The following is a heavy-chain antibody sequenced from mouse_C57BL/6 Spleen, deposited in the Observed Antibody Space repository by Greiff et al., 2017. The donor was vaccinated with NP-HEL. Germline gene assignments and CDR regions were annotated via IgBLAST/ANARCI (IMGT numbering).Heavy chain of an antibody. CDR2: IRSKSNNYAT. V-gene: IGHV10-1*01. CDR1: GFSFNTYA. J-gene: IGHJ4*01. Sequence: EVQLVESGGGLVQPKGSLKLSCAASGFSFNTYAMNWVRQAPGKGLEWVARIRSKSNNYATYYADSVKDRFTISRDDSESMLYLQMNNLKTEDTAMYYCVREDDYGGMDYWGQGTSVTVSS. CDR3: VREDDYGGMDY. D-gene: IGHD2-4*01.